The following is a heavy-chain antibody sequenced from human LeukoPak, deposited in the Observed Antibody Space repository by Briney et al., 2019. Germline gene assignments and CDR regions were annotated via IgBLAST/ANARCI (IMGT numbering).Heavy chain of an antibody. D-gene: IGHD2-2*01. CDR1: GFTFSSYA. V-gene: IGHV3-23*01. J-gene: IGHJ4*02. CDR2: ISGSGGST. Sequence: GGSLRLSCAASGFTFSSYAMSWVRQAPGKGQEWVSAISGSGGSTYYADSVKGRFTISRDNSKNTLFLQMNSLRAEDTAVYYCAKPYGYCSSTSCSAGGFDYWGQGTLVTVSS. CDR3: AKPYGYCSSTSCSAGGFDY.